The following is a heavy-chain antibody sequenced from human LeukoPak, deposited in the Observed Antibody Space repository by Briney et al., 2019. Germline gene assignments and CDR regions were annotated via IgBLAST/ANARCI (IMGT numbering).Heavy chain of an antibody. CDR3: ARVSVTTGDAFDI. V-gene: IGHV1-2*02. CDR1: GYTFTGYY. Sequence: ASVKVSCKASGYTFTGYYMHWVRQAPGQGLEWMGWINPNSGGTNYAQKFQGRVTMTGDTSISTAYMELSRLRSDDTAVYYCARVSVTTGDAFDIWGQGTMVTVSS. J-gene: IGHJ3*02. D-gene: IGHD4-11*01. CDR2: INPNSGGT.